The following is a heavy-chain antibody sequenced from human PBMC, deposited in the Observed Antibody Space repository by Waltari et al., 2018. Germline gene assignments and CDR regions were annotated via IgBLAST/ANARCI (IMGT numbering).Heavy chain of an antibody. CDR2: ISGSGGSK. CDR3: ATESGYSSDY. CDR1: GFTFSSYA. Sequence: EVQLLESGGGLVQPGGSLRLSCAASGFTFSSYAMSWVRQAPGKGLEWVSAISGSGGSKYYPDPVKGRFTISRDNSKNTLYLQMNSLRAEDTAVYYCATESGYSSDYWGQGTLVTVSS. D-gene: IGHD6-13*01. J-gene: IGHJ4*02. V-gene: IGHV3-23*01.